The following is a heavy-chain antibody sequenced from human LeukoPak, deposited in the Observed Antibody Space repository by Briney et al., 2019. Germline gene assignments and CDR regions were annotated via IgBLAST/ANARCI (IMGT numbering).Heavy chain of an antibody. CDR1: GFTFSSYG. CDR3: AKDQDSIAVAGTAPSDY. CDR2: IRYDGSNK. D-gene: IGHD6-19*01. V-gene: IGHV3-30*02. J-gene: IGHJ4*02. Sequence: GGSLRLSCAASGFTFSSYGMHWVRQAPGKGLEWVAFIRYDGSNKYYADSVKGRFTISRDNSKNTLYLQMNSLRAEDTAVYYCAKDQDSIAVAGTAPSDYWGQGTLVTVSS.